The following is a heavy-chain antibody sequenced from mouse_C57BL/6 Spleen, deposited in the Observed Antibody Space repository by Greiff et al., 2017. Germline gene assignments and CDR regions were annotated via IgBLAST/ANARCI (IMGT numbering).Heavy chain of an antibody. D-gene: IGHD2-1*01. CDR1: GYTFTDYN. V-gene: IGHV1-22*01. J-gene: IGHJ3*01. CDR2: INPNNGGT. Sequence: EVQLQQSGPELVKPGASVKMSCKASGYTFTDYNMHWVKQSHGKSLEWIGYINPNNGGTSYNQKFKGKATLTVNKSSSTAYMGLRSLTSKDSAVYYCARSGGGNSRWFAYWGQGTLVTVSA. CDR3: ARSGGGNSRWFAY.